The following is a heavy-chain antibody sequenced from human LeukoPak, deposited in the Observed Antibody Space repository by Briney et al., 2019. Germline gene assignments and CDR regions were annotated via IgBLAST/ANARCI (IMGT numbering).Heavy chain of an antibody. CDR1: GASLSSSNYY. J-gene: IGHJ6*02. V-gene: IGHV4-39*01. CDR2: IHYSGSY. Sequence: SETLSLTCTVSGASLSSSNYYCPWNPLPPGQGLEWLGSIHYSGSYYYNPSLERRVTISVDTSKHQLNLKLTSMTAADTAVYYCARGSLERSSSSCSTIYAYFGLDVWGQGTTVTVSS. CDR3: ARGSLERSSSSCSTIYAYFGLDV. D-gene: IGHD2-2*01.